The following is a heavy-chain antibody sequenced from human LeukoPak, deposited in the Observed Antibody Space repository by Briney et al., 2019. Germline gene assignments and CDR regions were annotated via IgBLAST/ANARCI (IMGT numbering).Heavy chain of an antibody. J-gene: IGHJ4*02. CDR2: ITPNSGAT. V-gene: IGHV1-2*02. Sequence: ASVKVSCKASGCTFTDYYMHWVRQAPGQGLEWMGWITPNSGATKYAQKFRGRVSMTRDTSINTAYMELSRLASDDTAVYHCARGSDSSGYLGFWGQGTLVTVSS. D-gene: IGHD3-22*01. CDR1: GCTFTDYY. CDR3: ARGSDSSGYLGF.